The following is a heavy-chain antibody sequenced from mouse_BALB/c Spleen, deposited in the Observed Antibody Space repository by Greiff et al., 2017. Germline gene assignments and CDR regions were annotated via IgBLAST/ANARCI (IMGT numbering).Heavy chain of an antibody. D-gene: IGHD2-14*01. CDR2: ISSGSSTI. CDR1: GFTFSSFG. Sequence: VQLKESGGGLVQPGGSRKLSCAASGFTFSSFGMHWVRQAPEKGLEWVAYISSGSSTIYYADTVKGRFTISRDNPKNTLFLQMTSLRSEDTAMYYCAREGVRGMDYWGQGTSVTVSS. CDR3: AREGVRGMDY. J-gene: IGHJ4*01. V-gene: IGHV5-17*02.